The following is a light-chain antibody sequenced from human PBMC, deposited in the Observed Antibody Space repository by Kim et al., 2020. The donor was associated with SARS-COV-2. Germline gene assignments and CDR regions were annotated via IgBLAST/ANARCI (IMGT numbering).Light chain of an antibody. V-gene: IGKV1-5*03. Sequence: SASVGDRVAITCRASQRVRTSLAWFPQKPWKAPHVLIYRASTLKIGVPSRFSGSGCGTEFTLTISGLQPDDSATYYCQQYHTYHGNFCQGSKLEI. CDR2: RAS. J-gene: IGKJ2*02. CDR1: QRVRTS. CDR3: QQYHTYHGN.